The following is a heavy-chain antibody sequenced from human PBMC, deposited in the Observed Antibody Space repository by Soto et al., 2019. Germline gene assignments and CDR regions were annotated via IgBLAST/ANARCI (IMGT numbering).Heavy chain of an antibody. CDR3: ARDPHDRDACSL. J-gene: IGHJ3*01. CDR2: IIPIIDTT. Sequence: QVQLVQSGAEVKKPGSSVKVSCKASGGNFNNYAISWVRQAPAQGLQWMGGIIPIIDTTHYAQKLQGRVTISVDRGRTTVYMELTGLSSDYSANYFCARDPHDRDACSLWGEGTVVTVSS. V-gene: IGHV1-69*06. CDR1: GGNFNNYA. D-gene: IGHD3-16*01.